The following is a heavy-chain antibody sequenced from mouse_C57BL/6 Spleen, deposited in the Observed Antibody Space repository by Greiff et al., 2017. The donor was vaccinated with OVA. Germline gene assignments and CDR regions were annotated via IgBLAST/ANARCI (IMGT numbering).Heavy chain of an antibody. V-gene: IGHV1-82*01. J-gene: IGHJ1*03. Sequence: VQRVESGPELVKPGASVKISCKASGYAFSSSWMNWVKQRPGKGLEWIGRIYPGDGDTNFNGKFKGKATLTADKSSSTAYMQLSSLTSEDSAVYFCANNYYGSSYGRYFDVWGTGTTVTVSS. D-gene: IGHD1-1*01. CDR3: ANNYYGSSYGRYFDV. CDR1: GYAFSSSW. CDR2: IYPGDGDT.